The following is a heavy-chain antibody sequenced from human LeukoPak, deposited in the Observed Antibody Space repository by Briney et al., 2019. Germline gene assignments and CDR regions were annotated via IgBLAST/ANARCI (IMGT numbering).Heavy chain of an antibody. Sequence: SETLSLTCAVYGVSLNNYYWSWIRQSPGKGLQWIGEAILGGGTDYSPSLKSRVTISIDTSRNQIPLRLTSVTAADTAMYYCAMVLYQSGRPGPWAQGTLVTVSS. CDR3: AMVLYQSGRPGP. CDR1: GVSLNNYY. V-gene: IGHV4-34*12. J-gene: IGHJ5*02. D-gene: IGHD2-2*01. CDR2: AILGGGT.